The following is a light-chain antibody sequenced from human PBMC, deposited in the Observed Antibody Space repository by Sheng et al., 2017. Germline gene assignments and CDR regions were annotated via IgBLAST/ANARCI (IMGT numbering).Light chain of an antibody. CDR3: QQYGSSLPWT. J-gene: IGKJ1*01. CDR1: QSVSSSL. V-gene: IGKV3-20*01. Sequence: DTVLTQSPGTLSLSPGERATLSCRASQSVSSSLLAWYQQKPGQAPRLLVYGASSRATGIPDRFSGSGSGTDFTLTISRLEPEDFAVYYCQQYGSSLPWTFGQGTKVEIK. CDR2: GAS.